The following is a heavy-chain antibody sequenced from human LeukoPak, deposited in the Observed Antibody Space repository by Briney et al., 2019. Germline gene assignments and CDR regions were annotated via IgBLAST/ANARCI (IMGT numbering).Heavy chain of an antibody. D-gene: IGHD5-18*01. Sequence: GGSLRLSCAASGFTFSDYYMIWIRQAPGKGLEWVSYISSSGSTIYYADSVKGRFTISRDNAKNSLYLRMNSLRAEDTAVYYCASDVDTAMVFDYWGQATLVTVSS. CDR3: ASDVDTAMVFDY. J-gene: IGHJ4*02. V-gene: IGHV3-11*01. CDR1: GFTFSDYY. CDR2: ISSSGSTI.